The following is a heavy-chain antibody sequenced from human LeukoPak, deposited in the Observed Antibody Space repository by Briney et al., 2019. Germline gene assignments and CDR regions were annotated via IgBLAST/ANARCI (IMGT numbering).Heavy chain of an antibody. CDR2: IYSSGST. D-gene: IGHD3-22*01. CDR1: GGFISRHY. CDR3: ARQDSSGYYFPLDY. J-gene: IGHJ4*02. Sequence: SETLSLTCTVSGGFISRHYWSWIRQPPGKGLEWIGYIYSSGSTSYNPSFQSRVTISVDTSKNQFSLKLSSVTAADTAVYYCARQDSSGYYFPLDYWGQGTLVTVSS. V-gene: IGHV4-4*09.